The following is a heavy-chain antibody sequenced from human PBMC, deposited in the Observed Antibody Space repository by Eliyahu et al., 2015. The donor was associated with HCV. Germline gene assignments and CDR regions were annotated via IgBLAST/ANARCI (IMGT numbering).Heavy chain of an antibody. CDR3: TTGAPGGFDYYLDV. D-gene: IGHD3-10*01. V-gene: IGHV3-15*01. CDR1: GFTFSKAW. J-gene: IGHJ6*03. Sequence: EVQLVESGGGLVKPGGSLRLPCAASGFTFSKAWMSWVRQAPGEGVGGIGRIKSKTDGGTTDYAAPVKGRFTISRDDSKSTLYLQMNSLKTEDTAVYYCTTGAPGGFDYYLDVWGQGTTVTVSS. CDR2: IKSKTDGGTT.